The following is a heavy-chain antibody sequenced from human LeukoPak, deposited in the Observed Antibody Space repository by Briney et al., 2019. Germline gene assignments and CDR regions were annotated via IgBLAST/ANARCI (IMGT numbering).Heavy chain of an antibody. V-gene: IGHV4-30-4*08. CDR1: GGSISSGDYY. Sequence: TSQTLSLTCTVSGGSISSGDYYWSWIRQPPGKGLEWIGCIYYSGSTYYNPSLKSRVTISVDTSKNQFSLKLSSVTAADTAVYYCAREYYDFWSGYYFDYWGQGTLVTVSS. D-gene: IGHD3-3*01. J-gene: IGHJ4*02. CDR3: AREYYDFWSGYYFDY. CDR2: IYYSGST.